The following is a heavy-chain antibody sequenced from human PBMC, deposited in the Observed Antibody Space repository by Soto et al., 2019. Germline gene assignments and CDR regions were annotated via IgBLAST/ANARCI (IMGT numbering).Heavy chain of an antibody. CDR3: AKGPWPYSSSGQGIYYYMDV. Sequence: GGSLRLSCAASGFTFDDYAMHWVRQAPGKGLEWVSGISWNSGSIGYADSVKGRFTISRDNAKNSLYLQMNSLRAEDTALYYCAKGPWPYSSSGQGIYYYMDVWGKGTTVTVSS. J-gene: IGHJ6*03. V-gene: IGHV3-9*01. CDR1: GFTFDDYA. D-gene: IGHD6-6*01. CDR2: ISWNSGSI.